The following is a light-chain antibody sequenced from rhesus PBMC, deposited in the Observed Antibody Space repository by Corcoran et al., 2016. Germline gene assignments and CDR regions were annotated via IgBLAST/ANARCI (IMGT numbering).Light chain of an antibody. Sequence: DIQMTQSPSSLSASVGDTVTITCRASQGISSYLAWYQQKPGKAPKLLIYKASTLQSGVPSRFSGSGSGTDFTPTISSLQPEDFATYYCQQHNSYPLTFGGGTKVEIK. CDR1: QGISSY. V-gene: IGKV1-25*01. CDR2: KAS. J-gene: IGKJ4*01. CDR3: QQHNSYPLT.